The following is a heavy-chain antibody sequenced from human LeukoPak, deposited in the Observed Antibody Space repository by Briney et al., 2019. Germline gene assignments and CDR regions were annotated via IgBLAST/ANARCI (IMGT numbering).Heavy chain of an antibody. D-gene: IGHD2-2*01. V-gene: IGHV1-69*13. Sequence: PVNVSCKASGGTFSSYAISWVRQAPGQGLEWMGGIIPIFGTANYAQKFQGRVTITADESTSTAYMELSSLRSEDTAVYYCAREEIDCSSTSCPFDYWGQGTLVTVSS. CDR3: AREEIDCSSTSCPFDY. CDR2: IIPIFGTA. J-gene: IGHJ4*02. CDR1: GGTFSSYA.